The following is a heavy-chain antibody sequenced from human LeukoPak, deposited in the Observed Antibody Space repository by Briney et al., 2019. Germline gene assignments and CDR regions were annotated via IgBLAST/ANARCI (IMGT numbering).Heavy chain of an antibody. CDR1: GGSISSYY. Sequence: PSETLSLTCTVSGGSISSYYWSWIRQPPGKGLEWIGYIYYSGSTNYNPSLKSRVTISVDTSKNQFSLKLSSVTAADTAVYYCARAVYYDFWSGSGYFDYWGQGTLVTVSS. CDR2: IYYSGST. J-gene: IGHJ4*02. CDR3: ARAVYYDFWSGSGYFDY. D-gene: IGHD3-3*01. V-gene: IGHV4-59*01.